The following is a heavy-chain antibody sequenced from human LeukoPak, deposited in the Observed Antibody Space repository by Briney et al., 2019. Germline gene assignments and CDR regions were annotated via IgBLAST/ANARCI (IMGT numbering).Heavy chain of an antibody. CDR2: ISGSANT. J-gene: IGHJ4*02. CDR1: GFTFSSYA. Sequence: GGSLRLSCAASGFTFSSYAMSWVRQAPGKGLEWVSAISGSANTYYTDSVKGRFTISRDNSKNTLYLQMNSLRAEDTAIYYCARHRITGRAFDYWGQGTLVTVSS. CDR3: ARHRITGRAFDY. D-gene: IGHD1-20*01. V-gene: IGHV3-23*01.